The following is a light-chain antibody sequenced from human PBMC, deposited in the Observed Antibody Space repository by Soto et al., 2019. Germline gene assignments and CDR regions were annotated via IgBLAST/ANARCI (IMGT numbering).Light chain of an antibody. J-gene: IGKJ4*01. Sequence: EIVMTQSPATLSVSPGERVTLSCRASQSVRSNLAWYQQKPGQVPRVLIYGASTRAIGIPDRFSGSGSGTDFTLTISSLQSEDFAVYYCKHYNNLWGFGGGTKVEIK. CDR1: QSVRSN. CDR2: GAS. CDR3: KHYNNLWG. V-gene: IGKV3-15*01.